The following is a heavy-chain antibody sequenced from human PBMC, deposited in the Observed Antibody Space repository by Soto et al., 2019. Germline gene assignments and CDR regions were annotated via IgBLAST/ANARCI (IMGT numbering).Heavy chain of an antibody. Sequence: PSETLSLTCAVYGGSFSGYSWTWIRQPPGKGLEWIGEINHSGSTNYNPSLKSRVSISVDTSKNQFSLKLSSVTAADTAVYYCAREGQPRFDPWSQGTLVTVSS. CDR3: AREGQPRFDP. J-gene: IGHJ5*02. CDR2: INHSGST. V-gene: IGHV4-34*01. CDR1: GGSFSGYS.